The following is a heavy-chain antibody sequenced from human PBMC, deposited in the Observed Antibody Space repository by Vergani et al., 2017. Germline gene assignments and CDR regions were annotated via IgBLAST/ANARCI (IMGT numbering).Heavy chain of an antibody. CDR2: INPNSGGT. CDR1: GGTFSSYA. J-gene: IGHJ4*02. V-gene: IGHV1-2*02. Sequence: QVQLVQSGAEVKKPGSSVKVSCKASGGTFSSYAISWVRQAPGQGLEWMGWINPNSGGTNYAQKFQGRVTMTRDTSISTAYMELSRLRSDDTAVYYCALEMATIMEFDYWGQGTLVTVSS. D-gene: IGHD5-24*01. CDR3: ALEMATIMEFDY.